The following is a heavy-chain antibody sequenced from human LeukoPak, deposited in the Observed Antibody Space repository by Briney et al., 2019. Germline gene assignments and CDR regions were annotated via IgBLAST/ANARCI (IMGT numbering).Heavy chain of an antibody. CDR2: ISGSGGST. CDR1: GGSISSGGYS. Sequence: LSLTCAVSGGSISSGGYSWSWVRQAPGKGLEWVSAISGSGGSTYYADSVKGRFTISRDNSKNTLYLQMNSLRAEDTAVYYCAKLVNLYFDYWGQGTLVTVSS. V-gene: IGHV3-23*01. D-gene: IGHD3-22*01. CDR3: AKLVNLYFDY. J-gene: IGHJ4*02.